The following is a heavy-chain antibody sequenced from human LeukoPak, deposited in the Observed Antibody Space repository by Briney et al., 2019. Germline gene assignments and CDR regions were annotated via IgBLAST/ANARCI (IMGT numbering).Heavy chain of an antibody. CDR1: GYTFTSYA. V-gene: IGHV1-3*01. CDR2: INAGNGNT. CDR3: GIHPDFDY. J-gene: IGHJ4*02. Sequence: ASVKVSCKASGYTFTSYAMHWVRQAPGQRLEWMGWINAGNGNTKYSQKFQGRVTVTRDTSTSTAYMELRSLRSDDTAVYYCGIHPDFDYWGQGTLVTVSS.